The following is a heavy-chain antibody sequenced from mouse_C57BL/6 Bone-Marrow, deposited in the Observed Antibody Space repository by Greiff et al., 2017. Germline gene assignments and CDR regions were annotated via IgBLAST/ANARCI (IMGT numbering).Heavy chain of an antibody. J-gene: IGHJ3*01. CDR2: INPNNGGT. V-gene: IGHV1-18*01. CDR1: GYTFTDYN. CDR3: ARGRGRPWFAY. Sequence: EVKLVESGPELVKPGASVKIPCKASGYTFTDYNMDWVKQSHGKSLEWIGDINPNNGGTIYNQKFKGKATLTVDKSSSTAYMELRGLTSEDTAVYYCARGRGRPWFAYWGQGTLVTVSA.